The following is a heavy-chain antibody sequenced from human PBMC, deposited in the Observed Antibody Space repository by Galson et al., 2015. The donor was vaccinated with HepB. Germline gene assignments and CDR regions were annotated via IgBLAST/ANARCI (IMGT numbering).Heavy chain of an antibody. D-gene: IGHD2/OR15-2a*01. J-gene: IGHJ4*02. CDR3: ATGGTLTDFDY. CDR1: GDSVSRNNAA. Sequence: CAISGDSVSRNNAAWHWIRQSPSRGLEWLGRTYYMSIWYNDYAVSVKSRITINPDTSKNQFSLLLNSVTPEDTAVYYCATGGTLTDFDYWGQGSPVTVSS. CDR2: TYYMSIWYN. V-gene: IGHV6-1*01.